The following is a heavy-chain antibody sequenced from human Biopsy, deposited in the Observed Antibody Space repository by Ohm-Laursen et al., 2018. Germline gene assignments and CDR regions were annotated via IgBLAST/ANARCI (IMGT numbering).Heavy chain of an antibody. CDR1: GFSLSARGMC. CDR3: ARTPILIVSAGLVYRHRRHLQGMDV. D-gene: IGHD6-13*01. V-gene: IGHV2-70*11. CDR2: VDWDDYK. Sequence: TQTLTLTGSFSGFSLSARGMCVSWIRQAPGKALEWLARVDWDDYKDYRASLQTKLSISKDTSNDQAVLTVNNVDPADTATYYCARTPILIVSAGLVYRHRRHLQGMDVWGQGIAVTVS. J-gene: IGHJ6*02.